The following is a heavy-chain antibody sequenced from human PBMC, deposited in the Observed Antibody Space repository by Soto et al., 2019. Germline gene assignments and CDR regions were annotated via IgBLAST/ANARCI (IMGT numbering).Heavy chain of an antibody. CDR2: ISDEGRNK. V-gene: IGHV3-30*18. J-gene: IGHJ5*02. CDR1: GFTFSSYG. Sequence: QVQLVESGGGVVQPGRSLRLSWAASGFTFSSYGMHWVRQAPGKGLEWVAVISDEGRNKYYADSVKGRFTISRDNSKNTLYLQMNSLRAEDTAVYYCAKERCSSTSCYFWFDPWGQGTLVTVSS. CDR3: AKERCSSTSCYFWFDP. D-gene: IGHD2-2*01.